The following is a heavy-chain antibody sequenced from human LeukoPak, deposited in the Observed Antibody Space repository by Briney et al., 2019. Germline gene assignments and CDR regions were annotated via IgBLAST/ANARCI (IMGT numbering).Heavy chain of an antibody. D-gene: IGHD6-13*01. CDR3: ARDYSSWSPGV. CDR1: GFTVSTNY. CDR2: IYSGGST. Sequence: GGSLRLSCGASGFTVSTNYMSWVRQAPGKGLEWVSIIYSGGSTYYADSVKGRFTISRDNSKNTLYLQMNSLRAEDTAVYYCARDYSSWSPGVWGQGTLVTVSS. V-gene: IGHV3-66*01. J-gene: IGHJ4*02.